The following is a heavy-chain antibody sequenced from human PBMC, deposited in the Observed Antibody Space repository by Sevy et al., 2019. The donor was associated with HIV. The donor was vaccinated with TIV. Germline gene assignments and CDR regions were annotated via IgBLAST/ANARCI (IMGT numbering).Heavy chain of an antibody. Sequence: GGSLRLSCAASGFIFSSYWIHWVRQVPGKGLVWVSRINSDGMITTYADSVRGRFPSSRDNARNTVSLEMNSLGAEDTAMYYCAGVFCGGSTDCYARGAFDIWGLGTMVTVSS. J-gene: IGHJ3*02. D-gene: IGHD2-2*01. CDR1: GFIFSSYW. CDR3: AGVFCGGSTDCYARGAFDI. V-gene: IGHV3-74*01. CDR2: INSDGMIT.